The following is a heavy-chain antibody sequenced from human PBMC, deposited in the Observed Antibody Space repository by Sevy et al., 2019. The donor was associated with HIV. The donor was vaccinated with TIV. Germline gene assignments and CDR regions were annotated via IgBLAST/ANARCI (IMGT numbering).Heavy chain of an antibody. D-gene: IGHD3-22*01. CDR1: GFTFSSYG. V-gene: IGHV3-30*18. J-gene: IGHJ4*02. CDR2: ISYDGSNK. CDR3: ANSPDRYDSSGLIDY. Sequence: GGSLRLSCAASGFTFSSYGMHWVRQAPGKGLEWVAVISYDGSNKYYADSVKGRFTISRDNSKNTLYLQMNSLRAEDTAVYYCANSPDRYDSSGLIDYWGQGTLVTVSS.